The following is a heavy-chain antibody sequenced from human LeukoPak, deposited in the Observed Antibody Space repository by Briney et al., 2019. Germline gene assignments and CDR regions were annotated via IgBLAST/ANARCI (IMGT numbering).Heavy chain of an antibody. CDR2: ISSSSSYI. V-gene: IGHV3-21*01. CDR1: GFTFSSYS. Sequence: GGSLRLSCAASGFTFSSYSMNWVRQAPGKGLEWVSSISSSSSYIYYADSVKGRFTISRDNAKNSLYPQMNSLRAEDTAVYYCAREAYDSSGLDYWGQGTLVTVFS. CDR3: AREAYDSSGLDY. J-gene: IGHJ4*02. D-gene: IGHD3-22*01.